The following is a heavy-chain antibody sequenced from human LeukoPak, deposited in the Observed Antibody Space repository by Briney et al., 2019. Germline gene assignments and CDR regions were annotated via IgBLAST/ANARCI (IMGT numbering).Heavy chain of an antibody. Sequence: GGSLRLSCAASGFTFSSYAMSWVRQAPGKGLEWDSAISGSGGSTYYADSVKGRFTISRDNSKNTLYLQMNSLRAEDTAVYYCAKDSFPVVVTAVLDYWGQGTLVTVSS. D-gene: IGHD2-21*02. V-gene: IGHV3-23*01. CDR3: AKDSFPVVVTAVLDY. CDR2: ISGSGGST. CDR1: GFTFSSYA. J-gene: IGHJ4*02.